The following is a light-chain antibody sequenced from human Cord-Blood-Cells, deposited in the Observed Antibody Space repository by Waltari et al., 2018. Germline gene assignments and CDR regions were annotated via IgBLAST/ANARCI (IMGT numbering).Light chain of an antibody. V-gene: IGKV1-39*01. CDR1: QSISSY. Sequence: DIQMTQSPSSLSASVGARVTITCRASQSISSYLNWYQQKPGKAPTLLIYAASSLQSGVPSRFSGSGSGTDFTLTISSLQPEDFSTYYCQQSYSTPVFGPGTKVDIK. CDR2: AAS. J-gene: IGKJ3*01. CDR3: QQSYSTPV.